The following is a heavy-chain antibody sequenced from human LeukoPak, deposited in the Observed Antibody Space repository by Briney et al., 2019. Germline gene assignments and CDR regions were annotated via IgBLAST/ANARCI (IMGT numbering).Heavy chain of an antibody. D-gene: IGHD6-13*01. J-gene: IGHJ4*02. CDR1: GASIGHFY. V-gene: IGHV4-59*12. CDR2: IYYSGST. CDR3: AREIAAAGLDY. Sequence: SETLSLTCTVSGASIGHFYWTWIRQSPGKGLEWIGFIYYSGSTNYNPSLKSRVTMSVDTSKNQFSLKLSSVTAADTAVYYCAREIAAAGLDYWGQGTLVTVSS.